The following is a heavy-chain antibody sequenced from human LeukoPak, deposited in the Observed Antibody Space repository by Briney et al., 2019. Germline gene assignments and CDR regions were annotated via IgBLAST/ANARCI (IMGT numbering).Heavy chain of an antibody. D-gene: IGHD2-2*01. V-gene: IGHV1-8*01. Sequence: ASVKVSCKASGYTFTSYDINWVRQPTGQGLEWMGWMNPNSGNTGYAQKFQGRVTMTRNTSISTAYMELSSLRSEDTAVYYCARGRTGGYQLLPSFRVRNWFDPWGQGTLVTVSS. CDR1: GYTFTSYD. CDR2: MNPNSGNT. J-gene: IGHJ5*02. CDR3: ARGRTGGYQLLPSFRVRNWFDP.